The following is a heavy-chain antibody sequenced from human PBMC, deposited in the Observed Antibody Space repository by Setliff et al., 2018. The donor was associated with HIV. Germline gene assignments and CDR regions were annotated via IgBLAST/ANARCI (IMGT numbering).Heavy chain of an antibody. CDR2: IKSKTDGGTT. CDR1: GFTFSNAW. V-gene: IGHV3-15*01. D-gene: IGHD2-15*01. Sequence: GGSLRLSCAASGFTFSNAWMSWVRQAPGKGLEWVGRIKSKTDGGTTDYAAPVKGRFTISRDDSKNTLYLQMNSLKTEDTAVYYCARAARLPDAFDIWGQGTMVTVSS. J-gene: IGHJ3*02. CDR3: ARAARLPDAFDI.